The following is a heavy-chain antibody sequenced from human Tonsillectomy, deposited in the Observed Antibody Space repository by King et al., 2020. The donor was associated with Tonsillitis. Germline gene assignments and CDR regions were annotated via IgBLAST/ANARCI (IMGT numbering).Heavy chain of an antibody. CDR2: INHSGST. J-gene: IGHJ4*02. Sequence: VQLQQWGAGLLKPSETLSLTCAVYGGSFSGSYWSWIRQPPGKGLEWIGEINHSGSTNYNPSLKSRVTISVDTSKNQFSLKVSSVTAADTAVYYCAREQVEATYFDYWGQGSLVTVSS. CDR1: GGSFSGSY. D-gene: IGHD1-26*01. CDR3: AREQVEATYFDY. V-gene: IGHV4-34*01.